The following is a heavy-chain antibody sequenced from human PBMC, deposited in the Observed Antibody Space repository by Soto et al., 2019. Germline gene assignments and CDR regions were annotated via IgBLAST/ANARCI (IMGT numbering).Heavy chain of an antibody. D-gene: IGHD6-19*01. CDR2: ITSSGGRT. J-gene: IGHJ4*02. Sequence: EVQLLDSGGDLVQPGGSLRLSCAASGFTFSTYAMSWVRQAPGKGLEWVSGITSSGGRTYYAESVKGRFTISRDNSKNTLFLQMNSLRGEDTAVYYCVKDYPVAGVVPPSHPGPIDYWGQGTLVTVSS. V-gene: IGHV3-23*01. CDR3: VKDYPVAGVVPPSHPGPIDY. CDR1: GFTFSTYA.